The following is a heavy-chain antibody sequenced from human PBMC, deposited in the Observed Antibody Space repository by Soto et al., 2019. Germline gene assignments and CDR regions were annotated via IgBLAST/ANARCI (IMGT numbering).Heavy chain of an antibody. V-gene: IGHV4-4*02. CDR2: VYHSGST. CDR1: GGSISSYYW. Sequence: QVQLQESGPGLVKPSGTLSLTCAVSGGSISSYYWWSWVRQPPGRGLEWIGEVYHSGSTNYNPSHKSRVTISVDKSKNQFSLELTSVTAADTAVYFCARDRPSEYTYGSSGWSDPWGQGTLVTVSS. CDR3: ARDRPSEYTYGSSGWSDP. J-gene: IGHJ5*02. D-gene: IGHD5-18*01.